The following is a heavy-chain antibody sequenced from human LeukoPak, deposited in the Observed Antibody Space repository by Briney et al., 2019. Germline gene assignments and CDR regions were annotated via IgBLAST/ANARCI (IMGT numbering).Heavy chain of an antibody. CDR1: GGSFSGYY. J-gene: IGHJ6*03. V-gene: IGHV4-34*01. CDR3: ARGVVSHYYYYYYMDV. Sequence: PSETLSLTCAVYGGSFSGYYWSWIRQPPGKGLEWIGEINHSGSTNYNPSLKSRVTISVDTSKNQFSLKLSSVTAADTAVYYCARGVVSHYYYYYYMDVWGKGTTVTVSS. D-gene: IGHD3-3*01. CDR2: INHSGST.